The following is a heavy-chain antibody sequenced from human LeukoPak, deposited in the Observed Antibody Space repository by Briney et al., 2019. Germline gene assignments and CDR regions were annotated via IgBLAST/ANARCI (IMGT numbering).Heavy chain of an antibody. Sequence: SETLSLTCTVSGGSISSYYWSWIRQPPGKGLEWIGYIYYSGSTNYNPSLKSRVTISVDTSKNQFSLKLSSVTAADTAVYYCARGVAPDYWGQGTLVTVSS. CDR3: ARGVAPDY. CDR2: IYYSGST. CDR1: GGSISSYY. V-gene: IGHV4-59*12. D-gene: IGHD3-3*01. J-gene: IGHJ4*02.